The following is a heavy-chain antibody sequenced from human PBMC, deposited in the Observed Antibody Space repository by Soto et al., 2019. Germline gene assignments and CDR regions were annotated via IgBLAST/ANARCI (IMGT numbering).Heavy chain of an antibody. CDR3: ARMVRGDYYYYDGMDV. V-gene: IGHV3-43*01. CDR1: VSTLEDHY. Sequence: GEWLRLAWPASVSTLEDHYVHWVRPAPGKGLAWVSLIRRDGGSTYYADSVKGRFTITRDNSKNSLYLQMNSLRTEDTALYYCARMVRGDYYYYDGMDVWGQGTTVTVSS. D-gene: IGHD3-10*01. CDR2: IRRDGGST. J-gene: IGHJ6*02.